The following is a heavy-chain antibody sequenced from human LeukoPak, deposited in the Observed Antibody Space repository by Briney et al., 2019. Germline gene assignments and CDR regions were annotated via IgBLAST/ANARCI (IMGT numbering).Heavy chain of an antibody. CDR3: ARDLVTVPEGFDI. D-gene: IGHD4-17*01. Sequence: TSETLSLTCAVSGDSFSSHYWTWIRQSPGTGLEWIGYISHIGRTNYNPSLKSRVTISIDTSKNQFSLKLRSVTAADTAVYYCARDLVTVPEGFDIWGQGTMVSVSS. CDR1: GDSFSSHY. V-gene: IGHV4-59*11. J-gene: IGHJ3*02. CDR2: ISHIGRT.